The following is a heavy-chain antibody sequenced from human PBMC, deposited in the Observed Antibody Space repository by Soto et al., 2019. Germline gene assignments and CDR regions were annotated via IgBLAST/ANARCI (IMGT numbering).Heavy chain of an antibody. Sequence: SETLSLTCTVSGGSISSGNYYWGWIRQHPGKGLEWIGYIHYSGTTYYNPSLKSRITISVDTSKNQFSLMLSSVTAADTAVYYCARRDIVATSGAFDIWGQGTMVTVSS. D-gene: IGHD5-12*01. CDR1: GGSISSGNYY. J-gene: IGHJ3*02. CDR2: IHYSGTT. V-gene: IGHV4-31*03. CDR3: ARRDIVATSGAFDI.